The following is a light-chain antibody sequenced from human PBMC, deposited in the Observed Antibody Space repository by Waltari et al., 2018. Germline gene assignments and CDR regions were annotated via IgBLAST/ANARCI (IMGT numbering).Light chain of an antibody. CDR1: QGISSY. J-gene: IGKJ3*01. CDR3: QQLNSYPPT. Sequence: DIQLTQSASSLSACVGDRVPITCRASQGISSYLAWYQQKPGKAPKLLNYAASTSQSGVPSRFSGSGSGTEFTLTISSLQPEDFATYYCQQLNSYPPTFGPGTKVDIK. V-gene: IGKV1-9*01. CDR2: AAS.